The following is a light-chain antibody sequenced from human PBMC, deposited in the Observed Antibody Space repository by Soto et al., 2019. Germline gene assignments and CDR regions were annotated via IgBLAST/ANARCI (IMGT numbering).Light chain of an antibody. Sequence: AIQMTQSPSSLSASVGDRVTITCRASQGVGRSLGWYQQKPGKAPRLLIYGASTLQSGVPSRFSGSGSGTDFTLTISSLQPEDFATYYCLQHYGFPYTFGQGTKLEIK. CDR3: LQHYGFPYT. CDR1: QGVGRS. V-gene: IGKV1-6*01. CDR2: GAS. J-gene: IGKJ2*01.